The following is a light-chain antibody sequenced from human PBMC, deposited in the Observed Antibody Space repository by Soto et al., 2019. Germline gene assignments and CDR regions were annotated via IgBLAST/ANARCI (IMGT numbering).Light chain of an antibody. CDR1: QGIIDY. CDR3: QKYNTAPQT. CDR2: AAS. Sequence: DIQMTQSPSSLSASVGDRVTITCLASQGIIDYVAWFQQKPGKAPKLLIYAASTLQSGVPSRFSGSGSGTDLTLTSSSLQPEDVATYYCQKYNTAPQTFGQGTKVEIK. V-gene: IGKV1-27*01. J-gene: IGKJ1*01.